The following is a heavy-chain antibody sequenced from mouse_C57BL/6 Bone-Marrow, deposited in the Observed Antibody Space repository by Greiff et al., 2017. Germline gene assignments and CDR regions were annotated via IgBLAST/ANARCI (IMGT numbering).Heavy chain of an antibody. CDR2: IDPSDSET. CDR1: GYTFTSYW. CDR3: ARRTHYYGSSHWYFDV. V-gene: IGHV1-52*01. J-gene: IGHJ1*03. Sequence: QVQLQQPGAELVRPGSSVKLSCKASGYTFTSYWMHWVKQRPIQGLEWIGNIDPSDSETHYNQKFKDKATLTVDKSSSTAYMQLSSLTSEDSAVYYCARRTHYYGSSHWYFDVWGTGTTVTVSS. D-gene: IGHD1-1*01.